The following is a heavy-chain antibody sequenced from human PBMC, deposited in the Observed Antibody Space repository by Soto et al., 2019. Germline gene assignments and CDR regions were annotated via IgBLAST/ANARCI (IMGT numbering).Heavy chain of an antibody. CDR2: IKSKTDGGTT. V-gene: IGHV3-15*01. CDR3: TTGDYGDYWYFDL. D-gene: IGHD4-17*01. J-gene: IGHJ2*01. CDR1: GFTFSNAW. Sequence: EVQLLESGGGLVKPGGSLRLSCAASGFTFSNAWMSWVRQAPVKGLEWVGRIKSKTDGGTTDYAAPVKGRLTISRDDSKNTLYLQMNSLNTEDTAAYYCTTGDYGDYWYFDLWCRGTLVTVSS.